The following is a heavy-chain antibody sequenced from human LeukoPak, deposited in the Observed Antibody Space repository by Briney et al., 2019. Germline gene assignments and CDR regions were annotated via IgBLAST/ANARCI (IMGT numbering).Heavy chain of an antibody. CDR1: GFTVSSNY. V-gene: IGHV3-66*04. CDR3: ARLYYDSSGYPSLDY. J-gene: IGHJ4*02. Sequence: GGSLRLSCAASGFTVSSNYMSWVRQAPGKGLEWVSVIYSGGSTYYADSVKGRFTISRDNSKNTLYLQMNSLRAEDTAVYYCARLYYDSSGYPSLDYWGQGTLVTVSS. CDR2: IYSGGST. D-gene: IGHD3-22*01.